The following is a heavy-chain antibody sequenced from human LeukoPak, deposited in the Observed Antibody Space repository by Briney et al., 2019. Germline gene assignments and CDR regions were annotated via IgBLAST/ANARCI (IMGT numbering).Heavy chain of an antibody. CDR2: IHTSGDT. CDR1: GLTGSHNY. Sequence: GGSLRLSCAASGLTGSHNYVSWVRQAPGKGLEWVSAIHTSGDTCYADSVKGRFTISRDTSKNTLYLQINSLRVEDTAVYYCIVSGDSNHWGQGTLVTVSS. D-gene: IGHD4-17*01. J-gene: IGHJ5*02. CDR3: IVSGDSNH. V-gene: IGHV3-53*01.